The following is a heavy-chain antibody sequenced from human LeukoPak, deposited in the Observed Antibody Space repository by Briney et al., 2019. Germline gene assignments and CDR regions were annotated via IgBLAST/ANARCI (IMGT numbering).Heavy chain of an antibody. Sequence: SVKVSCKASGGTFSSYTISWVRQAPGQGLEWMGGIIPVFGTANYAQKFQGRVTITADKSTSTAYMELSSLRSEDTAVYYCARISRDFWSGYTLWGQGTLVTVSS. CDR2: IIPVFGTA. D-gene: IGHD3-3*01. CDR1: GGTFSSYT. CDR3: ARISRDFWSGYTL. J-gene: IGHJ4*02. V-gene: IGHV1-69*06.